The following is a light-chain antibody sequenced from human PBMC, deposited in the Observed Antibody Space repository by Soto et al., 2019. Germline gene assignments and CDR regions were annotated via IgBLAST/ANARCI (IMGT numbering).Light chain of an antibody. CDR2: SAN. V-gene: IGKV1-17*03. J-gene: IGKJ1*01. Sequence: DIQMTQSPSDMSASVGDRVTITCRASQDISNFLVWFQQRPGKVPKRLMYSANRLESGVPSRFSGSGSGTEFTLTSSILQPEDVAAYYWRQHKSYPRTFGQGIKVEIK. CDR3: RQHKSYPRT. CDR1: QDISNF.